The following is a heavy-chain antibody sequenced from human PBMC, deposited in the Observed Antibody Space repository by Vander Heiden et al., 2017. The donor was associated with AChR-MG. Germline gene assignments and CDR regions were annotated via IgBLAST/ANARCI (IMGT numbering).Heavy chain of an antibody. J-gene: IGHJ4*02. Sequence: EVQLVESGGGLVQPGGSLRLSCVASGFTFSTYEMNWGRQAPGKGLEWVSYISSSGITMSYADSVKGRFTVSSDNAKNSVYLQMNSLRAEDTAVYYCARNSRAGSMGYWGQGTLVTVSS. CDR2: ISSSGITM. CDR1: GFTFSTYE. D-gene: IGHD2-2*01. V-gene: IGHV3-48*03. CDR3: ARNSRAGSMGY.